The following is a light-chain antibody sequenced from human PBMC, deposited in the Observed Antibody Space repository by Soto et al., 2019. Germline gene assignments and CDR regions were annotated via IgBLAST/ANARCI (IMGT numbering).Light chain of an antibody. J-gene: IGLJ3*02. V-gene: IGLV2-14*01. CDR2: DVS. CDR1: SSDVGGYNY. Sequence: QSALTQPASVSGSPGQSITISCTGTSSDVGGYNYVSWYQQHPGKAPKLMIYDVSNRPSGVSNRFSGSTSGNTASLTISGLQAEDEADYYCSSYTSSSTLGFGGGPKLTVL. CDR3: SSYTSSSTLG.